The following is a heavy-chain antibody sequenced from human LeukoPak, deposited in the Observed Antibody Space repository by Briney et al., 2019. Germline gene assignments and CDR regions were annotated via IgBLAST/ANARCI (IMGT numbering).Heavy chain of an antibody. V-gene: IGHV4-39*01. Sequence: SETLSLTCTVSGGSISSSSYYWGWIRQPPGKGLEWIGSIYYSGSTYYNPSLKSRVTISVDTSKNQFSLKLSSVTAADTAVYYCARRVKRYGDYIDYWGQGTLVTVSS. D-gene: IGHD4-17*01. CDR2: IYYSGST. CDR1: GGSISSSSYY. J-gene: IGHJ4*02. CDR3: ARRVKRYGDYIDY.